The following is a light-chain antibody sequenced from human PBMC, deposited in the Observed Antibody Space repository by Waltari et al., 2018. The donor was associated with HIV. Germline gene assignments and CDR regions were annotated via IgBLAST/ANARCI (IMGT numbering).Light chain of an antibody. Sequence: HSALTQPASVSGSPGQSITLPCTGTSSAVGACNYFSWYQQFPGKAPKILIYGVTDRPSGVSHRFSGSKSGNTASLTISELQPEDEADYYCASYTNSATLVFGGGTTVTVL. V-gene: IGLV2-14*01. CDR2: GVT. CDR3: ASYTNSATLV. CDR1: SSAVGACNY. J-gene: IGLJ3*02.